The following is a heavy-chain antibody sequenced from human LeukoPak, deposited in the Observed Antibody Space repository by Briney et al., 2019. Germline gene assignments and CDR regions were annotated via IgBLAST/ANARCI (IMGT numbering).Heavy chain of an antibody. CDR2: ISYDGSNK. Sequence: GGSLRLSCAASGFTFSSYGMHWVRQAPGKGLEWVAVISYDGSNKYYADSVKGRFTISRDNSKNTLYLQMNSLRAEDTAVYYCAKSRGYCNGGSCYSDYWGQGTLVTVSS. D-gene: IGHD2-15*01. CDR1: GFTFSSYG. V-gene: IGHV3-30*18. J-gene: IGHJ4*02. CDR3: AKSRGYCNGGSCYSDY.